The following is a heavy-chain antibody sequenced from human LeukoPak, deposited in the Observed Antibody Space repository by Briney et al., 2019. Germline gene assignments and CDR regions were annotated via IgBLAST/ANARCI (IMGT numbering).Heavy chain of an antibody. CDR2: IYHSGST. V-gene: IGHV4-4*02. Sequence: PSGTLSLTCDVSGGSISSSNWWSWVRQPPGKGLEWIGEIYHSGSTNYNPSLKSRGTMTVDKSKNQFSLKLSSVTAADTAVYYCASSDTAQSWYFDLWGRGTLVTVSS. J-gene: IGHJ2*01. CDR1: GGSISSSNW. CDR3: ASSDTAQSWYFDL. D-gene: IGHD5-18*01.